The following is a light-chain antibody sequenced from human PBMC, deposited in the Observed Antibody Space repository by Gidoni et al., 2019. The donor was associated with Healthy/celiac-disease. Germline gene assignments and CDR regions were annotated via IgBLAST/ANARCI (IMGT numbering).Light chain of an antibody. Sequence: EIVLTHSPGTLYLSPGDSATLSCRASQSVSSNYLAWYQQKPGQAPRLLIYGASSRATGIPDRFSGSGSGTDFTLTISRLEPEDVAVYYCQQYGSSLITFGGGTKVEIK. CDR3: QQYGSSLIT. J-gene: IGKJ4*01. CDR2: GAS. V-gene: IGKV3-20*01. CDR1: QSVSSNY.